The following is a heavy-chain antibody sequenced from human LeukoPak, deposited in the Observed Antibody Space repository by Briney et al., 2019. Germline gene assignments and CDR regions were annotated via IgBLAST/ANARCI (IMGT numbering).Heavy chain of an antibody. CDR3: ARDQGKRGPNWFDP. CDR1: GGSISSYY. Sequence: SETLSPTCTVSGGSISSYYWSWIRQPPGKGLEWIGYIYYSGSTNYNPSLKSRVTISVDTSKNQFSLKLSSVTAADTAVYYCARDQGKRGPNWFDPWGQGTLVTASS. V-gene: IGHV4-59*01. CDR2: IYYSGST. J-gene: IGHJ5*02. D-gene: IGHD3-10*01.